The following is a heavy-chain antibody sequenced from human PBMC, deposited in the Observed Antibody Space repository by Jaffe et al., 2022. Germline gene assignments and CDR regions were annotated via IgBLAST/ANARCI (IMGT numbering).Heavy chain of an antibody. CDR3: AHRRIATVVCDAFDI. D-gene: IGHD6-13*01. Sequence: QITLKESGPTLVKPTQTLTLTCTFSGFSLSTSGVGVGWIRQPPGKALEWLALIYWDDDKRYSPSLKSRLTITKDTSKNQVVLTMTNMDPVDTATYYCAHRRIATVVCDAFDIWGQGTMVTVSS. J-gene: IGHJ3*02. V-gene: IGHV2-5*02. CDR1: GFSLSTSGVG. CDR2: IYWDDDK.